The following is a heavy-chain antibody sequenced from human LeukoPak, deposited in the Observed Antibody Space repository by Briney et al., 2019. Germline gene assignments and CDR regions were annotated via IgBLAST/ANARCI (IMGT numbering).Heavy chain of an antibody. CDR1: GFTFDDYG. Sequence: GGSLRLSCAASGFTFDDYGMSWVRQTPGKELEWVSGINWNGGNTGYADSVKGRFTISRDNVKNSLYLQMNSLRAEDTALYYCARAPGVRYYYYMDVWGKGTTVTVSS. V-gene: IGHV3-20*04. J-gene: IGHJ6*03. D-gene: IGHD2-8*01. CDR3: ARAPGVRYYYYMDV. CDR2: INWNGGNT.